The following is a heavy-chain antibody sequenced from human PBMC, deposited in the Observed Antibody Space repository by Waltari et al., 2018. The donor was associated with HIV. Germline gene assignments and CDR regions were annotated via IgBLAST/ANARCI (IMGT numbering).Heavy chain of an antibody. V-gene: IGHV2-5*01. Sequence: QITLKESGPTLVKPTQTLTLTCTFSGFSLRTSGVSVGWIRQPPVKALEWLALIFWNDDKRYSPSRKNRRTITKDTAKNQAFLTMTNVDPVDTGTYYCVHREFLHSSCLSPPYYYYGMDVWGQGTTVTVSS. CDR2: IFWNDDK. CDR3: VHREFLHSSCLSPPYYYYGMDV. J-gene: IGHJ6*02. D-gene: IGHD6-19*01. CDR1: GFSLRTSGVS.